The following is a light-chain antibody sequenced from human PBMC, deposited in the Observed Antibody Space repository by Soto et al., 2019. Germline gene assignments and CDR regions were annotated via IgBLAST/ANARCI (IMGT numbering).Light chain of an antibody. J-gene: IGKJ2*01. V-gene: IGKV1D-12*01. Sequence: GDRVTITCRASQRISNWLAWYQHKPGKAPKLLIYAASDLQSGVPSRFSGGGFGTDFTLTISSLQPEDFATYYCQQADRFPYTFGQGTKLEIK. CDR3: QQADRFPYT. CDR2: AAS. CDR1: QRISNW.